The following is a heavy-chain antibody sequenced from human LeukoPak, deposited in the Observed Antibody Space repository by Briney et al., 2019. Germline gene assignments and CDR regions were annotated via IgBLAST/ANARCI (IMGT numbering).Heavy chain of an antibody. J-gene: IGHJ5*02. V-gene: IGHV3-30*02. CDR3: AKGPSGNQFDP. D-gene: IGHD1-26*01. CDR2: IRNDGSKK. CDR1: GFSFSSSG. Sequence: GGSLRLSCAASGFSFSSSGMHWVRQAPGKGLEWVAFIRNDGSKKYYANSVKGRFTISRDNSKNTVYVQMNTLRPEDTAVYYCAKGPSGNQFDPWGQGTLVTVSS.